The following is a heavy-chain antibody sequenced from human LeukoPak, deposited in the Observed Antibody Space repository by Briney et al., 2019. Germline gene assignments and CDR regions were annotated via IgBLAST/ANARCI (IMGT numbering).Heavy chain of an antibody. CDR2: ISSSSSYI. J-gene: IGHJ4*02. CDR3: AREYSSGWGPSYYFDY. Sequence: PGGSLRLSCAASGFTFSSYSMNWVRQAPGKGLEWVSSISSSSSYIYYADSVKGRFTISRGNAKNSLYLQMNSLRAEDTAVYYCAREYSSGWGPSYYFDYWGQGTLVTVSS. CDR1: GFTFSSYS. V-gene: IGHV3-21*01. D-gene: IGHD6-19*01.